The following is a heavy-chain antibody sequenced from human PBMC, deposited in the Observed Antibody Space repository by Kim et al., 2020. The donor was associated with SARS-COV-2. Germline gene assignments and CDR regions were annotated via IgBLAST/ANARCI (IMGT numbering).Heavy chain of an antibody. D-gene: IGHD2-21*02. CDR2: ISSSSSYI. CDR1: GFTFSSYS. J-gene: IGHJ6*01. CDR3: ARDSCECGGDGVYYGMYV. V-gene: IGHV3-21*01. Sequence: WGSLRLSCAASGFTFSSYSMNWVRQAPGKGLEWVSAISSSSSYIYYADSVKGRFTISIDNSKNSLYLHMNSLRAEDTAVYYCARDSCECGGDGVYYGMYV.